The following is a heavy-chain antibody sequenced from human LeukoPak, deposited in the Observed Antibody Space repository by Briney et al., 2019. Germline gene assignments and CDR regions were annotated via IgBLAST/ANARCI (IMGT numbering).Heavy chain of an antibody. CDR1: GGTFSSYA. V-gene: IGHV1-69*13. CDR2: IIPIFGTA. D-gene: IGHD3-22*01. J-gene: IGHJ4*02. CDR3: ARDAGVTMIEPPDY. Sequence: SVKVSCKASGGTFSSYAISWVRQAPGQGLEWMGGIIPIFGTANYAQKFQGRVTITADESTSTAYMELSSLRSEDTAVYYCARDAGVTMIEPPDYWGQGTLVTVPS.